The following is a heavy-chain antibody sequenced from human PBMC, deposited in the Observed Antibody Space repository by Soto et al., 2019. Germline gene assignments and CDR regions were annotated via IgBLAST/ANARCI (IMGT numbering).Heavy chain of an antibody. V-gene: IGHV1-18*01. J-gene: IGHJ6*02. D-gene: IGHD3-9*01. CDR3: EREGDSDIVSGYYIIHYYYGIDV. CDR1: GYTFTSYG. Sequence: QVQLVQSVAEVKKPGASVQVSCKASGYTFTSYGISWVRQAPGQGLEWMGWISAYNGNTNYAQKLQGRVTMTTYTSTSKAYMELRSLRSEDTAVYYCEREGDSDIVSGYYIIHYYYGIDVWGQGPTGNGS. CDR2: ISAYNGNT.